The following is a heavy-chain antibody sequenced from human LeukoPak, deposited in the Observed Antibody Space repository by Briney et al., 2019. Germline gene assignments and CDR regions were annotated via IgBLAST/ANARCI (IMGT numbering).Heavy chain of an antibody. Sequence: GGSLRLCCAASGYIFSSYGLHWVRQAPGKGLEWVAFIRYDGSNKYYADSVKGRFTISRDNSKSTLYRQMNSLRAEDTGVYYCATVQIDYRDKWRYSHDYWGQGSLVTVSS. CDR3: ATVQIDYRDKWRYSHDY. D-gene: IGHD4-17*01. CDR2: IRYDGSNK. V-gene: IGHV3-30*02. CDR1: GYIFSSYG. J-gene: IGHJ4*02.